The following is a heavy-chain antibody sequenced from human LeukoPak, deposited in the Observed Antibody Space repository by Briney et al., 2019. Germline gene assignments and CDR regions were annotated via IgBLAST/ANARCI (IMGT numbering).Heavy chain of an antibody. V-gene: IGHV4-34*01. CDR3: ARDIVATTGGYFDY. CDR2: INHSGST. D-gene: IGHD5-12*01. J-gene: IGHJ4*02. CDR1: GGSFSGYY. Sequence: SETLSLTCAVYGGSFSGYYWSWIRQPPGKGLEWIGEINHSGSTNYNPSLKSRVTISVDTSKNQFSLKLSSVTAADTAVYYCARDIVATTGGYFDYWGQGTLVTVSS.